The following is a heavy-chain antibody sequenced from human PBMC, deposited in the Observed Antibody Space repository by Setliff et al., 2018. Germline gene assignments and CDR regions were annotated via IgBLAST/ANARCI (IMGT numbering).Heavy chain of an antibody. V-gene: IGHV4-34*01. J-gene: IGHJ5*02. CDR3: AREGTPGPTNGNWFDP. D-gene: IGHD1-26*01. Sequence: SETLSLTCAAYGGTFSDYYWTWIRQPPGKGLEWVGEINHRGSTNYNPSLKSRVTISVDTSKTQFSLKLTSVTAADTAVYFCAREGTPGPTNGNWFDPWGQGVLVTVSS. CDR2: INHRGST. CDR1: GGTFSDYY.